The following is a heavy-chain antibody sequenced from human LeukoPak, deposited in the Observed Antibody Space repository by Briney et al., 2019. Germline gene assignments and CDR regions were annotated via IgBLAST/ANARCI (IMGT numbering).Heavy chain of an antibody. V-gene: IGHV3-74*01. D-gene: IGHD3-3*01. CDR2: INSDGSST. Sequence: GGSLRLSCAASGFTFGSYWMHWVRQAPGKGLVWVSRINSDGSSTSYADSVKGRFTISRDNSKNTLYLQMNSLRTEDTAVYYCAKDDYDFWSGYPGGFDPWGQGTLVTVSS. CDR3: AKDDYDFWSGYPGGFDP. J-gene: IGHJ5*02. CDR1: GFTFGSYW.